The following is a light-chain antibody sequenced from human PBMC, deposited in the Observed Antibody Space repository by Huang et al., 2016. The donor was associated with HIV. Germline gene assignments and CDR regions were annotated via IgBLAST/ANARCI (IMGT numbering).Light chain of an antibody. J-gene: IGKJ2*01. V-gene: IGKV1D-12*01. CDR3: LQTNSFPYT. CDR2: AAS. CDR1: QGIDSW. Sequence: DIQMTQSPSSVTASVGDRVTITCRASQGIDSWLAWYQQRPGKAPKVLNYAASSLQGGVPSRFSGSGSGTDFSLTINTLQPEDFATYYCLQTNSFPYTFGQGTNLEI.